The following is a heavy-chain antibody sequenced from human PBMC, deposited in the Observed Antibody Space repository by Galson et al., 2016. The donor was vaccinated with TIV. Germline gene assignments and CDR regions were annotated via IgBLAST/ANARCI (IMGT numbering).Heavy chain of an antibody. Sequence: SLRLSCAASGFTFSSFAMSWVRQAPGKGLEWVSRISAGGGRTDYTDSVKGRFTISRDNPKNTLYLQMSSLRDDDTAVYFCAKMDSSGFDYVRRFDFWGQGTLATVSS. J-gene: IGHJ4*02. CDR3: AKMDSSGFDYVRRFDF. D-gene: IGHD3-22*01. CDR2: ISAGGGRT. CDR1: GFTFSSFA. V-gene: IGHV3-23*01.